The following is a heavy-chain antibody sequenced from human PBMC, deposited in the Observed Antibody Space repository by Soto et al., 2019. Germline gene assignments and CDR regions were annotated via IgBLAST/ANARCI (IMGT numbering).Heavy chain of an antibody. CDR1: GFTFSNAW. Sequence: EVQLVESGGGLVKPGGSLRLSCAASGFTFSNAWMTWVRQAPGKGLEWVGRVKSKTDAGTIDYAAPVKDRFTISRDDSKNTLYLQMNSLKTEDTAVYYCIGTYSGSSMRFDYWGQGTLVTVSS. D-gene: IGHD5-12*01. CDR3: IGTYSGSSMRFDY. J-gene: IGHJ4*02. V-gene: IGHV3-15*01. CDR2: VKSKTDAGTI.